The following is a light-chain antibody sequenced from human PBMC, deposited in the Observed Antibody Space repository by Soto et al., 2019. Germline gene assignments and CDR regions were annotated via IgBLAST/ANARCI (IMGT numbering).Light chain of an antibody. CDR1: QGISSW. CDR3: QQSYSTPPT. CDR2: AAS. V-gene: IGKV1-12*01. J-gene: IGKJ1*01. Sequence: QMAHSWSSLDGTVGVWGTIVCLARQGISSWLAWYQQKPGKAPKLLIYAASSLQSGVPSRFSGSGSGTDFTLTISSLQPEDFATYYCQQSYSTPPTFGQGTKVDIK.